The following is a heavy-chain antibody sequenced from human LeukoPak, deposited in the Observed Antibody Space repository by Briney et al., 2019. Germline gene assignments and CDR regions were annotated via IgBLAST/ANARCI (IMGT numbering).Heavy chain of an antibody. D-gene: IGHD4-17*01. CDR1: GGSFSGYY. CDR3: ARVDYGDYSKDFDY. CDR2: INHSGST. J-gene: IGHJ4*02. Sequence: PSETLSLTCAVYGGSFSGYYWSWIRQPPGKGLEWIGEINHSGSTNYNPSLKSRVTMSVDTSKNQFSLKVNSMTAADTAVYCCARVDYGDYSKDFDYWGQGTLVTVSS. V-gene: IGHV4-34*01.